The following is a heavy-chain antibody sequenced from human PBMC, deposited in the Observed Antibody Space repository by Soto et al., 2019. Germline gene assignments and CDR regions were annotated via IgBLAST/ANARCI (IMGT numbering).Heavy chain of an antibody. J-gene: IGHJ2*01. CDR2: IGVTASIT. V-gene: IGHV3-48*03. D-gene: IGHD2-21*01. Sequence: EVQLVESGGGLVQAGGSLRLSCAASGFSFSSYEMNWVRQAPGKGLEWVSYIGVTASITKYAESVKGRFTISRDNAENSLYLQMNRLRAEDSAVYYCARDQIVVESAGELGEWYFDLWGRGTLVTVSS. CDR3: ARDQIVVESAGELGEWYFDL. CDR1: GFSFSSYE.